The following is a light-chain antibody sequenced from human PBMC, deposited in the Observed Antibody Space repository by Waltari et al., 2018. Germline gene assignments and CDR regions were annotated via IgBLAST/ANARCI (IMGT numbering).Light chain of an antibody. Sequence: SYVLTQPPSVSVAPGQTATITCGGEDIGSKSVHWYQQKPGQAPVLVIYEDKGRRPGIPERFSGSNFGNTAALTITRVEAGDEADYYCQVWHFNNDHVWVFGGGTRLTVL. J-gene: IGLJ3*02. CDR2: EDK. V-gene: IGLV3-21*02. CDR1: DIGSKS. CDR3: QVWHFNNDHVWV.